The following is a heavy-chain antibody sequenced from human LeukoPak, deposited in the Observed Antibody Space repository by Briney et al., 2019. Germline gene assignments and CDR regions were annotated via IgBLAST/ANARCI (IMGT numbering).Heavy chain of an antibody. CDR1: GYTFTRYY. V-gene: IGHV1-46*01. CDR2: TNPSAGST. CDR3: ARRNSGYQDLDF. J-gene: IGHJ4*02. D-gene: IGHD5-12*01. Sequence: GASVKVSCKASGYTFTRYYMYWVRQAPGQGLECMGITNPSAGSTSYAQKFQGRVTMTRDTSTSTVYMELSSLKSDDTAVYYCARRNSGYQDLDFWGQGTLVTVSS.